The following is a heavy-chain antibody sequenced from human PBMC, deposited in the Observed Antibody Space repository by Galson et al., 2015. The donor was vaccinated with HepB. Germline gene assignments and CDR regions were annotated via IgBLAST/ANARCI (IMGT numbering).Heavy chain of an antibody. Sequence: SLRLSCAASGFTVSSNYMSWVRQAPGKGLEWVSVIYSGGSTYYADSVKGRFTISRDNAKNSLYLQMNSLRAEDTAVYYCARDSGSYYIDYWGQGTLVTVSS. CDR2: IYSGGST. CDR1: GFTVSSNY. J-gene: IGHJ4*02. V-gene: IGHV3-66*01. CDR3: ARDSGSYYIDY. D-gene: IGHD1-26*01.